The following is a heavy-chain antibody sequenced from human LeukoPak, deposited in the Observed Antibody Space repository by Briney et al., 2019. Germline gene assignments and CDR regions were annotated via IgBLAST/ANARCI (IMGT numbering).Heavy chain of an antibody. CDR3: VRRLPTTPHYYFDY. Sequence: GGSLRLSCSASGFTFSSYAIHWVRQAPGKGRECVSAISSNGGSTYYADPVKGRFTISRDNSKHTLYLQMSSLRADDTAVYYCVRRLPTTPHYYFDYWGQGTLVTVSS. V-gene: IGHV3-64D*06. J-gene: IGHJ4*02. CDR2: ISSNGGST. D-gene: IGHD2-21*02. CDR1: GFTFSSYA.